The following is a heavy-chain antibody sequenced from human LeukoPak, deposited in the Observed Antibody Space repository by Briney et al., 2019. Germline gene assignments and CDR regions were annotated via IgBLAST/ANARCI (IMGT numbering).Heavy chain of an antibody. D-gene: IGHD3-22*01. CDR1: GGSISSYY. J-gene: IGHJ4*02. V-gene: IGHV4-34*01. CDR2: INHSGST. CDR3: ARATVDSSGYYYVFHFDY. Sequence: SETLSLTCTVSGGSISSYYWSWIRQPPGKGLEWIGEINHSGSTNYNPSLKSRVTMSVDTSKNQFSLKLSSVTAADTAVYYCARATVDSSGYYYVFHFDYWGQGTLVTVSS.